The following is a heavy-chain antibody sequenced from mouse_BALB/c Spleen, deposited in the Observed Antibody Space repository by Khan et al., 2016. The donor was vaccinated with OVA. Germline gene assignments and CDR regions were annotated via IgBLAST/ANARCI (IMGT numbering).Heavy chain of an antibody. Sequence: QVHVKQSGAELAKPGASVKMSCKASGYTFTTYWMHWVKQRPGQGLEWIGYIKPTSGYTDYNEKFKDRATLSADNTNRTAYMQMSRLTSEDSAVYYCTIDRIDYLGQGTTLTVSS. V-gene: IGHV1-7*01. CDR2: IKPTSGYT. CDR1: GYTFTTYW. J-gene: IGHJ2*01. CDR3: TIDRIDY.